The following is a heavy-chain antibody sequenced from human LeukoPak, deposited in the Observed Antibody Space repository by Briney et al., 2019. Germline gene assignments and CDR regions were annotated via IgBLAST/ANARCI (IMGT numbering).Heavy chain of an antibody. CDR1: GYTLTEVS. J-gene: IGHJ4*02. CDR2: YNPEDGET. V-gene: IGHV1-24*01. Sequence: ASVAVSFKVSGYTLTEVSMHWVRQAPGKGVEWMGGYNPEDGETTYAQKFQGRLTMTEDTSAETVYMELSSLRSEDTAVYYCATDTFEYWGQGTQVTVSS. CDR3: ATDTFEY.